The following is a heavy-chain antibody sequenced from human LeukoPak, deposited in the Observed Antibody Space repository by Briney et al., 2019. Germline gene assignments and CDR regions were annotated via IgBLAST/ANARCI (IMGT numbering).Heavy chain of an antibody. CDR3: ARDKDCSSTSCYSVPDY. J-gene: IGHJ4*02. Sequence: PGGSLRLSCAASGFTFSSYAMNWVRQAPGKGLEWVSSISSSSSYIYYADSVKGRFTISRDNAKNSLYLQMNSLRAEDTAVYYCARDKDCSSTSCYSVPDYWGQGTLVTVSS. D-gene: IGHD2-2*02. V-gene: IGHV3-21*01. CDR2: ISSSSSYI. CDR1: GFTFSSYA.